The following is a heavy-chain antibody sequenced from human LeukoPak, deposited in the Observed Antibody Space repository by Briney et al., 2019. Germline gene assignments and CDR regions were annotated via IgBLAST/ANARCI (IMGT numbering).Heavy chain of an antibody. V-gene: IGHV3-20*04. J-gene: IGHJ4*02. Sequence: PGGSLRLSCAASGFTFDDYGMSWVRQAPGKGLEWVSGINWNGGSTGYADSVKGRFTISRDNAKNSLYLQMNSLRAEDTALYYCARDRRPYYYDSSGYLRSPHYWGQGTLVTVSS. CDR2: INWNGGST. CDR3: ARDRRPYYYDSSGYLRSPHY. CDR1: GFTFDDYG. D-gene: IGHD3-22*01.